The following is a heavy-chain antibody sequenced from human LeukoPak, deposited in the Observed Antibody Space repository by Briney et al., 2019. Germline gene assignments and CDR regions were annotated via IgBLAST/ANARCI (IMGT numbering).Heavy chain of an antibody. CDR1: GFTFSSYA. CDR2: ISASGNNT. V-gene: IGHV3-23*01. CDR3: VKDHWGSYYSLFDY. J-gene: IGHJ4*02. D-gene: IGHD1-26*01. Sequence: GGSVRLSCAASGFTFSSYAMSWVRRAPGKGLEWVSAISASGNNTYYTDSVKGRFTISRDNSKSTLYLQMNSLRAEDTAVYYCVKDHWGSYYSLFDYWGQGTLVTVSS.